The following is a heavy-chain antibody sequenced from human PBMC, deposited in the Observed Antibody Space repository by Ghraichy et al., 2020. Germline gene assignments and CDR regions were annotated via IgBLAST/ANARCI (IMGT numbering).Heavy chain of an antibody. J-gene: IGHJ5*02. D-gene: IGHD3-3*01. V-gene: IGHV3-15*01. CDR3: TTRPRFYYDFWSDINWFDP. Sequence: GGSLRLSCAASGFTFSNAWMSWVRQAPGKGLEWVGRIKSKTDGGTTDYAAPVKGRFTISRDDSKNTLYLQMNSLKTEDTAVYYCTTRPRFYYDFWSDINWFDPWGQGTLVTVSA. CDR1: GFTFSNAW. CDR2: IKSKTDGGTT.